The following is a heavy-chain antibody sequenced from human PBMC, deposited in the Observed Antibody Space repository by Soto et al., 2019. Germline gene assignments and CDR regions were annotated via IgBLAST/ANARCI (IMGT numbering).Heavy chain of an antibody. CDR1: GFTFGDYV. D-gene: IGHD1-20*01. Sequence: EVQLVESGGNLVQPGRSLRLSCAASGFTFGDYVMHWVRQAPGKGLEWISSINENSGSLDYADYVKGRFTISRDNAKNSLYLQMNSRRIEDTALYYCAKEANWSLDFWGQGTLFTVSS. CDR2: INENSGSL. V-gene: IGHV3-9*01. J-gene: IGHJ4*02. CDR3: AKEANWSLDF.